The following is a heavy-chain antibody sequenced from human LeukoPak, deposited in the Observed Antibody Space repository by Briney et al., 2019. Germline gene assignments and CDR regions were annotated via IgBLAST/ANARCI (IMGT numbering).Heavy chain of an antibody. Sequence: SETLSLTCAVSGYSISSGYYWGWIRQPPGKRLEWIGSIYHSGSTYYNPSLKSRVTISVDTSKNQFSLKLSSVTAADTAVYYCASSDGSGMGHARPFDIWGQGTMVTVSS. D-gene: IGHD3-10*01. CDR3: ASSDGSGMGHARPFDI. J-gene: IGHJ3*02. CDR1: GYSISSGYY. CDR2: IYHSGST. V-gene: IGHV4-38-2*01.